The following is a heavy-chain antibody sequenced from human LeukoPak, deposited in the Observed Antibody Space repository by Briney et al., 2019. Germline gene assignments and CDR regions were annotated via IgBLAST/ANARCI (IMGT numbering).Heavy chain of an antibody. Sequence: GESLRLSCAASGFTFNNYAMNWVRQAPGKGLEWVSTVSYSGGSTDYADSVKGRFTISRDNSKNTLYLQMSSPRAEDTAVYYCAKGKYTTKYYGLNFDHWGQGTLATVSS. D-gene: IGHD2/OR15-2a*01. CDR2: VSYSGGST. CDR3: AKGKYTTKYYGLNFDH. J-gene: IGHJ4*02. V-gene: IGHV3-23*01. CDR1: GFTFNNYA.